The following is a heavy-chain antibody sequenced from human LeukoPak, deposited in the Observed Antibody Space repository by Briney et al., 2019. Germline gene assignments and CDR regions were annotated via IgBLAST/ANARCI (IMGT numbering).Heavy chain of an antibody. CDR3: TTDPNGYGFHRTTL. CDR2: ISSSSSYI. J-gene: IGHJ4*02. CDR1: GFTFSSYS. D-gene: IGHD5-12*01. Sequence: GGSLRLSCAASGFTFSSYSMNWVRQAPGKGLEWVSSISSSSSYIYYADSVKGRFTISRDNAKNSLYLQMNSLRAEDTAVYYCTTDPNGYGFHRTTLWGQGTLVTVSS. V-gene: IGHV3-21*01.